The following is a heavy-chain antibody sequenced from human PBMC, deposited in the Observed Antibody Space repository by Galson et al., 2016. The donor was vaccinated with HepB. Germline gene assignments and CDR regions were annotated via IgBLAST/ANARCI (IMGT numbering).Heavy chain of an antibody. CDR1: GFTFSSYW. CDR2: IKSDGSSI. V-gene: IGHV3-74*01. D-gene: IGHD6-19*01. CDR3: ARVGEVAGRAFDL. J-gene: IGHJ3*01. Sequence: SLRLSCAASGFTFSSYWMHWVRQSPGEGLVWISRIKSDGSSIFYADSVKGRFTISRDNAKNTLYLQLKSLTAEDTAVYFWARVGEVAGRAFDLRGQGTMGTVPS.